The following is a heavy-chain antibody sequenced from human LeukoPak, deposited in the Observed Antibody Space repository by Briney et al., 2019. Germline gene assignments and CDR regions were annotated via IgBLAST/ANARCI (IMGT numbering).Heavy chain of an antibody. D-gene: IGHD3-9*01. CDR1: GGSISSYY. CDR2: IYTSGST. J-gene: IGHJ4*02. CDR3: ASSKGDILTGYSPFDY. Sequence: SETLSLTCTVSGGSISSYYWSWIRQPAGKGLEWIGRIYTSGSTNYNPSLKSRVTMSVDTSKNQFSLKLSSVTAADTAVYYCASSKGDILTGYSPFDYWGQGTLVTVSS. V-gene: IGHV4-4*07.